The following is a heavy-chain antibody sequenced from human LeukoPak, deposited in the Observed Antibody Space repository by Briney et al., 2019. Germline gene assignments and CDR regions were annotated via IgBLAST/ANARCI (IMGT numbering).Heavy chain of an antibody. CDR1: GFTVSSKY. D-gene: IGHD3-10*01. J-gene: IGHJ4*02. Sequence: GGSLRLSCAASGFTVSSKYMSWVRQAPGKGLEWVSVIYSGGSTYYADSVKGRFTISRDNSKNTLYLQMNSLRAEDTAVYYCARHGSGSDIAYWGQGTLVTVSS. V-gene: IGHV3-53*01. CDR3: ARHGSGSDIAY. CDR2: IYSGGST.